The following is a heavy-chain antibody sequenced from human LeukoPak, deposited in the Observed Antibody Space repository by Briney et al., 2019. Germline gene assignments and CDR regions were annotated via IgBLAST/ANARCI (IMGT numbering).Heavy chain of an antibody. V-gene: IGHV4-30-2*01. D-gene: IGHD3-10*01. CDR3: ARGGLSSGSSYGAFGI. CDR2: IYHSGST. Sequence: SETLSLTCAVSGGSLSSGGYSWSWIRQPPGKGLEWIGYIYHSGSTYYHPSLKSRVTISVDRSKNQFSLKLSSVTAADTAVYYCARGGLSSGSSYGAFGIWGQGTMVTVSS. J-gene: IGHJ3*02. CDR1: GGSLSSGGYS.